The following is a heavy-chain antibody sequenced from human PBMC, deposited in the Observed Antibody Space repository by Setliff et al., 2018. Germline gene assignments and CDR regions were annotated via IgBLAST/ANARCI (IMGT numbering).Heavy chain of an antibody. V-gene: IGHV5-51*01. D-gene: IGHD3-22*01. CDR2: IYAGDSDT. CDR1: EYRFTSYW. CDR3: ARYDSSGYHYYYGMDV. Sequence: GESLKISCKGSEYRFTSYWIGWVRQMPGKGLEWMGIIYAGDSDTKYSPSFQGQVTISADKSISTAYLQWSSLKASDTAMYYCARYDSSGYHYYYGMDVWGQGTTVTVSS. J-gene: IGHJ6*02.